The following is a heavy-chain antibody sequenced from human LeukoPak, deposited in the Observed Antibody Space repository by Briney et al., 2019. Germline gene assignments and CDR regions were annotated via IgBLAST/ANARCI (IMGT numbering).Heavy chain of an antibody. CDR1: GFTVSSNY. D-gene: IGHD6-19*01. J-gene: IGHJ4*02. Sequence: GGSLRLSCAASGFTVSSNYMSWVRQAPGKGLEWVSVIYSGGSTSYADSVKGRFTISRDNSKNTLYLQMNSLRPEDTAVYYCARDSSSGWQHDYWGQGTLVTVSS. CDR3: ARDSSSGWQHDY. CDR2: IYSGGST. V-gene: IGHV3-66*01.